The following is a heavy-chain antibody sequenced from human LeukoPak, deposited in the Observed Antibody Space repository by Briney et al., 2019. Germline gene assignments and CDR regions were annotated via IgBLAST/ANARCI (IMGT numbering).Heavy chain of an antibody. D-gene: IGHD1-26*01. CDR1: GGSFSGYY. CDR2: INHSGST. Sequence: PSETLSLTCAVYGGSFSGYYWSWIRQPPGKGLEWIGEINHSGSTNYNPSLKSRVTISVDTSKNQFSLKLSSVTAADTAVYYCARDEGAVDYWGQGTLVTVSS. J-gene: IGHJ4*02. V-gene: IGHV4-34*01. CDR3: ARDEGAVDY.